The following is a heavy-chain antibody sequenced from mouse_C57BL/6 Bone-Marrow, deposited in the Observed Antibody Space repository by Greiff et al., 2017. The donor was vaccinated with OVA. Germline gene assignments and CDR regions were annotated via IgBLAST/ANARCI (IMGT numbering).Heavy chain of an antibody. J-gene: IGHJ2*01. Sequence: VQLQQPGAELVRPASSVKLSCKASGYTFTSYWMHWVKQRPIQGLEWIGNIDPSDSETHYNQKFKDKATLTVDKSSSTAYMQLSSLTSEDSAVYYCAIYYGSDYFDYWGQGTTLTVSS. V-gene: IGHV1-52*01. CDR1: GYTFTSYW. D-gene: IGHD1-1*01. CDR3: AIYYGSDYFDY. CDR2: IDPSDSET.